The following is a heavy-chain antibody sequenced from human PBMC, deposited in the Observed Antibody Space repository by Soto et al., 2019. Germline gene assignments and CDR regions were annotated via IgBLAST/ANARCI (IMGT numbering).Heavy chain of an antibody. D-gene: IGHD3-10*01. V-gene: IGHV3-74*01. J-gene: IGHJ3*01. CDR1: EFTFW. CDR2: INRDGSTA. CDR3: ARALTYGGSYLQAFDV. Sequence: GGSLRLSCEASEFTFWMHWVRQAPGKGLVWVSRINRDGSTADYADFVKGRFTISRDSAKNTVYLQMNSLRDEDTAAYYCARALTYGGSYLQAFDVWGQGTMVTVSS.